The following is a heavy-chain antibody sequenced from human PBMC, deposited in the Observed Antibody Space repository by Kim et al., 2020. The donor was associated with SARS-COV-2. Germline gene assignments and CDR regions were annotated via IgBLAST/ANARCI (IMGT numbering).Heavy chain of an antibody. CDR1: GGSISSGGYY. CDR3: ARDALYCTGGGCYSD. V-gene: IGHV4-31*03. J-gene: IGHJ4*02. CDR2: IFYSGSA. Sequence: SETLSLTCTVSGGSISSGGYYWTWIRQHPRKGLEWIGYIFYSGSAYYNPALKSRLSMAVDTSKNQFSLKLNSVTAADTAVYYCARDALYCTGGGCYSDWGPGTLVTVSS. D-gene: IGHD2-15*01.